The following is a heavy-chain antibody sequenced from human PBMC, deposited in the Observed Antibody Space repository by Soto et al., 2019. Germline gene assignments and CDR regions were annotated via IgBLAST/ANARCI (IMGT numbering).Heavy chain of an antibody. CDR3: ARPRYAAGTFDY. Sequence: PSETLSLTCTVSGGSISSSSYYWGWIRQPPGKGLEWIGSIYYSGSTYYNPSLKSRVTISVDTSKNQSSLKLSSVTAADTAVYYCARPRYAAGTFDYWGQGTLVTVSS. D-gene: IGHD6-13*01. J-gene: IGHJ4*02. V-gene: IGHV4-39*01. CDR1: GGSISSSSYY. CDR2: IYYSGST.